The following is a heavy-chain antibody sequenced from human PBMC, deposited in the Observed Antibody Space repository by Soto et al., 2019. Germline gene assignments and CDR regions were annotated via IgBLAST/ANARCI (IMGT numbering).Heavy chain of an antibody. CDR2: ISASRGRT. CDR3: AKDPNGDYVGAFDM. CDR1: GFTFSAYA. V-gene: IGHV3-23*01. J-gene: IGHJ3*02. D-gene: IGHD4-17*01. Sequence: DVQVLESGGGLVQPGGSLRLSCAASGFTFSAYAMSWVRQTPGKGLEGVPGISASRGRTYYANSVKGRFTISSDNGKNTLYLQMNSLRAEDTAVYYCAKDPNGDYVGAFDMWGQGTMVIVSS.